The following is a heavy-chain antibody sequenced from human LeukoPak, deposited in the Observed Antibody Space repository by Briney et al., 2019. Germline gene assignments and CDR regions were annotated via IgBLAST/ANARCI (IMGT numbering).Heavy chain of an antibody. V-gene: IGHV4-4*07. CDR1: GGSISGYF. D-gene: IGHD3-10*01. CDR3: ARELWFVNAPGSWLDP. CDR2: IHDNRDS. Sequence: SETLSLTCTVSGGSISGYFWSWIRQPAGKGLEWIGRIHDNRDSNHNPSLKSRVTMALDTSGNQVSLKLTSVTAADTAVYYCARELWFVNAPGSWLDPWGQGILVTISS. J-gene: IGHJ5*02.